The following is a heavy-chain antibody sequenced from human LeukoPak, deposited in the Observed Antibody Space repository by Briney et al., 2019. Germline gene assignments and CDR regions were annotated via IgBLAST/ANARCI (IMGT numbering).Heavy chain of an antibody. Sequence: SGPALVKPTQTPTLTCTFSGFSLSTSGMRVSWIRQPPGRALEWLARIDWDDDKFYSTSLKTRLTISKDTSKNQVVLTMTNMDPVDTATYYCARTTVAGTTLFDYWGQGTLVTVSS. D-gene: IGHD6-19*01. V-gene: IGHV2-70*04. CDR3: ARTTVAGTTLFDY. CDR1: GFSLSTSGMR. CDR2: IDWDDDK. J-gene: IGHJ4*02.